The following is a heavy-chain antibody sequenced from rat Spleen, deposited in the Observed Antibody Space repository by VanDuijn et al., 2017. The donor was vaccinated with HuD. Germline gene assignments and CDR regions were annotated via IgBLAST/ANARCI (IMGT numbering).Heavy chain of an antibody. CDR2: IINTGGST. CDR1: GFTFNNYW. J-gene: IGHJ3*01. D-gene: IGHD3-3*01. V-gene: IGHV5-31*01. CDR3: AGGGHSAFNWFAY. Sequence: EVQLVESGGGLVQPGRSLRLSCVASGFTFNNYWMTWIRQAPGKGLEWVASIINTGGSTYYPDSVKGRFTISRDNAKSTLYLQMNNLRSEDTAMYYCAGGGHSAFNWFAYWGQGTLVTVSS.